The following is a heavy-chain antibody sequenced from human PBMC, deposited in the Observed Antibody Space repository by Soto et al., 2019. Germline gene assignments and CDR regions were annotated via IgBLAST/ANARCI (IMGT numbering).Heavy chain of an antibody. CDR3: ATAYCTNGVCYHYYYYYGMDV. Sequence: VQLVETGGGLIQPGGSLRLSCAASGFTVSSNYMSWVRQAPGKGLEWVAVISYDGSNKYYADSVKGRFTISRDNSKNTLYLQMNSLRAEDTAVYYCATAYCTNGVCYHYYYYYGMDVWGQGTTVTVSS. CDR2: ISYDGSNK. V-gene: IGHV3-30*03. D-gene: IGHD2-8*01. CDR1: GFTVSSNY. J-gene: IGHJ6*02.